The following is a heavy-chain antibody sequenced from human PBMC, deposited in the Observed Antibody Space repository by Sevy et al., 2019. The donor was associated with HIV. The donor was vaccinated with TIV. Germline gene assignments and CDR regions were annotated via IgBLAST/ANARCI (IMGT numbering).Heavy chain of an antibody. D-gene: IGHD2-2*01. Sequence: GGSLRLSCAASGLTFSNFGMSWVRQAPGKGLEWVSAIGGSGGTTYYADSVKGRFTISRDNSKKTLYLQMNSLRAEDTALYYCAKGDTSTRYYYYGMDVWGQRTAITVSS. CDR1: GLTFSNFG. J-gene: IGHJ6*02. CDR3: AKGDTSTRYYYYGMDV. CDR2: IGGSGGTT. V-gene: IGHV3-23*01.